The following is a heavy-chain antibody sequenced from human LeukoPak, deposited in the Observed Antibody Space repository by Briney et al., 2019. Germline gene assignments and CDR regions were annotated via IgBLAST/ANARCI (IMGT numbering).Heavy chain of an antibody. CDR2: INHSGST. CDR1: GGSFSGYY. CDR3: ATLGEYYDSSGYYYN. V-gene: IGHV4-34*01. Sequence: SETLSLTCAVYGGSFSGYYWSWIRQPPGKGLEWIGEINHSGSTYYNPSLRSRVTISVDSSKNQFSLKLTSVTAADTAVYYCATLGEYYDSSGYYYNWGQGTLVTVSS. J-gene: IGHJ4*02. D-gene: IGHD3-22*01.